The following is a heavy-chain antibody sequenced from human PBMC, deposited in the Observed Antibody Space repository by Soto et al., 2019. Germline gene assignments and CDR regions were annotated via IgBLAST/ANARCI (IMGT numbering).Heavy chain of an antibody. D-gene: IGHD3-16*01. CDR1: GYTFTKYW. CDR2: IYPADSDT. V-gene: IGHV5-51*01. CDR3: ARHMGAALSSGVDV. Sequence: GESLKISCKGSGYTFTKYWIGWVRQMPGKGLEWMGIIYPADSDTRYSPSFQGQVTISADKSISTAYLKWSSLKASGTALYYCARHMGAALSSGVDVWGQGSTVTVSS. J-gene: IGHJ6*02.